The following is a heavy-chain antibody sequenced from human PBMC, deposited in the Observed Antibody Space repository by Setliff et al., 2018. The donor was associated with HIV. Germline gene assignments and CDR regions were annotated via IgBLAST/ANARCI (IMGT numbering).Heavy chain of an antibody. CDR2: IKLDGSEK. Sequence: GGSLRLSCAASGFTFSSFWMSWVRQAPGKGLEWVANIKLDGSEKYYADSVKGRFTISRDNAKNSLDLQMDSLRAEDTATYYCVRVARDWELDSWGQGTLVTV. J-gene: IGHJ4*02. V-gene: IGHV3-7*01. CDR3: VRVARDWELDS. CDR1: GFTFSSFW. D-gene: IGHD2-21*02.